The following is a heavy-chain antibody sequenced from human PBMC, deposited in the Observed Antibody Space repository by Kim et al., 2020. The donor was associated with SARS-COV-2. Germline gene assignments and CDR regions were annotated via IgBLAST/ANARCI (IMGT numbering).Heavy chain of an antibody. D-gene: IGHD6-13*01. Sequence: GGSLRLSCAASGFTVSSNYMSWVRQAPGKGLEWVSVIYSGGSTYYADSVKGRFTISRDNSKNTLYLQMNSLRAEDTAVYYCAREPIAAAAYFDYWGQGTLVTVSS. CDR2: IYSGGST. V-gene: IGHV3-66*02. CDR3: AREPIAAAAYFDY. CDR1: GFTVSSNY. J-gene: IGHJ4*02.